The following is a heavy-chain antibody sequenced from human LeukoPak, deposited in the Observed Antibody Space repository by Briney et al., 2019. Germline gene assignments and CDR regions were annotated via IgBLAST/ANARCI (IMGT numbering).Heavy chain of an antibody. J-gene: IGHJ5*02. CDR3: ARRSSSSGVSWFDP. V-gene: IGHV3-20*04. Sequence: GGSLRLSCAASGFTFGDYGMSWVRQAPGKGLEWVSGINWNGGSTGYADSVKGRFTISRDNAKNSLYLQMNSLRAEDTALYYCARRSSSSGVSWFDPWGQGTLVTVSS. CDR1: GFTFGDYG. D-gene: IGHD6-6*01. CDR2: INWNGGST.